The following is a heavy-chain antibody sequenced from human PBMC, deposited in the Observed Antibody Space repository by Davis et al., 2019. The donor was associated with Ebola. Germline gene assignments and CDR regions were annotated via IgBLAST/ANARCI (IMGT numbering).Heavy chain of an antibody. J-gene: IGHJ6*02. CDR2: IYYSGST. D-gene: IGHD6-13*01. CDR1: GGSISSYY. CDR3: ARLAAAGTQLYYYYGMDV. V-gene: IGHV4-59*01. Sequence: PGGSLRLSCTVSGGSISSYYWSWIRQPPGKGLEWIGYIYYSGSTNYNPSLKSRVTISVDTSKNQFSLKLSSVTAADTAVYYCARLAAAGTQLYYYYGMDVWGQGTTVTVSS.